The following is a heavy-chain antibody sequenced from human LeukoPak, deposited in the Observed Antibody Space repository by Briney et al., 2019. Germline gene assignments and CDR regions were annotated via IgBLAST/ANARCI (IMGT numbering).Heavy chain of an antibody. CDR2: FDPEDGET. J-gene: IGHJ6*02. Sequence: ASVKVSCKVSGYTLTELSMHWVRQAPGKGLEWMGGFDPEDGETIYAQKFQGRVTMTEDTSTDTAYMELSSLRSEDTAVYYCAKSTTVVTLVGMDVWGQGTTVTVSS. D-gene: IGHD4-23*01. CDR1: GYTLTELS. CDR3: AKSTTVVTLVGMDV. V-gene: IGHV1-24*01.